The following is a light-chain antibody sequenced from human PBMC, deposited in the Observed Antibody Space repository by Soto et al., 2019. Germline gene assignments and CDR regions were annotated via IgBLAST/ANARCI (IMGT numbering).Light chain of an antibody. J-gene: IGKJ2*01. V-gene: IGKV3-15*01. CDR1: QSVSSN. CDR2: GAS. Sequence: EIVMTQSPATLSVSPGERATLSCRASQSVSSNLAWYQQKPGQAPRLLIYGASTRATGIPARFSGSGSETEFTLTISSLQSEDFAVYYCQQYNNWPRTFVQGTKLEI. CDR3: QQYNNWPRT.